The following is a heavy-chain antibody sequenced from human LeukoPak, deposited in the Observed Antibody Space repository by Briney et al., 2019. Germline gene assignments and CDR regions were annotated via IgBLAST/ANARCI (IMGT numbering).Heavy chain of an antibody. CDR3: ARVNYGDCFDY. Sequence: SETLSLTCAVSGGSISSSNWWSWVRRPPGKGLEWIGEIYHSGSTNYNPSLKSRVTISVDTSKNQFSLKLSSVTAADTAVYYCARVNYGDCFDYWGQGTLVTVSS. J-gene: IGHJ4*02. D-gene: IGHD4-17*01. V-gene: IGHV4-4*02. CDR2: IYHSGST. CDR1: GGSISSSNW.